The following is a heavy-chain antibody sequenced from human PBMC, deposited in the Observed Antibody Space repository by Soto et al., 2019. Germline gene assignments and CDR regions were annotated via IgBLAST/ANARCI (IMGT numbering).Heavy chain of an antibody. CDR3: AKDKRSSLQSKLDY. CDR2: ISGSGGST. CDR1: GFTFSSYA. D-gene: IGHD1-1*01. Sequence: GGSLRLSCAASGFTFSSYAMSWVRQAPGKGLEWVSAISGSGGSTYYADSVKGRFTISRDNSKNTLYLQMNSLRAEGTAVYYCAKDKRSSLQSKLDYWGQGTLVTVSS. J-gene: IGHJ4*02. V-gene: IGHV3-23*01.